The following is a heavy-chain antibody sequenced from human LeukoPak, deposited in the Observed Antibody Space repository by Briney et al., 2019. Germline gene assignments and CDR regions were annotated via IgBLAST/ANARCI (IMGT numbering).Heavy chain of an antibody. J-gene: IGHJ4*02. V-gene: IGHV3-73*01. Sequence: GGSLRLSCAASGFTFSGSAMHWVRQASGKGLEWVGRIRSKANSYATAYAASVKGRFTISRDDSKNTAYLQMNSLKTEDTAVYYCTRFRSSGSHYDYWGQGTLVTVSS. CDR3: TRFRSSGSHYDY. CDR1: GFTFSGSA. D-gene: IGHD1-26*01. CDR2: IRSKANSYAT.